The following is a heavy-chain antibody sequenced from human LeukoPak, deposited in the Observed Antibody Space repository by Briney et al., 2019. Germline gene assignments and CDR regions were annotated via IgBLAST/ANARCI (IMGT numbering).Heavy chain of an antibody. J-gene: IGHJ4*02. CDR1: GFTFSSYA. Sequence: PGGSLRLSCAASGFTFSSYAMSWVRQAPGKGLEWVSAISSSGGSTYYADSVKGRFTTSRDNSKNTLYLQMNSLRAEDTAVYYCAKARGSYWYAAADYWAQGTLVTVSS. V-gene: IGHV3-23*01. CDR3: AKARGSYWYAAADY. D-gene: IGHD1-26*01. CDR2: ISSSGGST.